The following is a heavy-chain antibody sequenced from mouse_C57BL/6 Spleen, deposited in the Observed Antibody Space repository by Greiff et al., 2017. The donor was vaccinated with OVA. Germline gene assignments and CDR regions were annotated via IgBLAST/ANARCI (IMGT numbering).Heavy chain of an antibody. J-gene: IGHJ4*01. Sequence: QVQLQQPGAELVKPGASVKLSCKASGYTFTSYWMNWVKQRPGRGLEWIGRIDPNSGGTKYNEKFKSKATLTVDKSSSTAYMQLSSLTSEDSAVYYCASPSYGSTPYAMDYWGQGTSVTVSS. CDR3: ASPSYGSTPYAMDY. V-gene: IGHV1-72*01. CDR2: IDPNSGGT. CDR1: GYTFTSYW. D-gene: IGHD1-1*01.